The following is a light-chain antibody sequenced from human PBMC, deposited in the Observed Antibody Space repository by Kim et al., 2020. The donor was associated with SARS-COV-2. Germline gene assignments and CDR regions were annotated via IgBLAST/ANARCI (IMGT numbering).Light chain of an antibody. CDR1: SSNIGAGYD. Sequence: QGVTRSCTGSSSNIGAGYDVHWYQPLPGTAPKLPIYGNSNRPSGVPDRFSGSKSGTSASLAITGLQAEDEADYYCQSYDSSLSGWVFGGGTQLTVL. V-gene: IGLV1-40*01. J-gene: IGLJ3*02. CDR3: QSYDSSLSGWV. CDR2: GNS.